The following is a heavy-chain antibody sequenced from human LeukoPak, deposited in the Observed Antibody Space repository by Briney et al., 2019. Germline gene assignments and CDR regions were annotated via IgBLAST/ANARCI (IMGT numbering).Heavy chain of an antibody. Sequence: GGSLRLSCAASGFTFSSYWMSWVRQAPGKGLEWLANIKQDGSEKYYVDSVKGRFTISRDNSKNTLYLQMNSLRAEDTAVYYCAKDRYGSGWAQNEYFQHWGQGTLVTVSS. J-gene: IGHJ1*01. CDR3: AKDRYGSGWAQNEYFQH. CDR1: GFTFSSYW. V-gene: IGHV3-7*01. D-gene: IGHD6-19*01. CDR2: IKQDGSEK.